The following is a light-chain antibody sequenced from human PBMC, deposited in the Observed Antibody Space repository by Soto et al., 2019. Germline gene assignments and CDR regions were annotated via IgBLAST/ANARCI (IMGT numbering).Light chain of an antibody. CDR3: QQLRMYPST. CDR1: QDIRND. V-gene: IGKV1-6*01. J-gene: IGKJ4*01. CDR2: AAS. Sequence: AIQVTQSPSSLSASRGDIVTITCRASQDIRNDLVSYQQKQPKAPKVLLYAASSFYGGVPSRFSGSGSGTDFALTITSLQAEDFATYYCQQLRMYPSTFGGGTKVDNK.